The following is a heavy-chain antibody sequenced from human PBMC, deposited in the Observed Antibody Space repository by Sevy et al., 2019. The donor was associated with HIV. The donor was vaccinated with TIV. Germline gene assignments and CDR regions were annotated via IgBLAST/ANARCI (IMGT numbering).Heavy chain of an antibody. V-gene: IGHV3-30*02. CDR2: IRHDGSTR. D-gene: IGHD4-17*01. CDR1: GFTFNDFA. J-gene: IGHJ6*01. Sequence: GGSLRLSCAASGFTFNDFAMNWDRRAPGKGLEWVTFIRHDGSTRYYADSVRGRFTISRDNFKNTLFLQMNSLRPEDTGVYYCAKGPHPAVTTSYAMDVWGQGTTVTVSS. CDR3: AKGPHPAVTTSYAMDV.